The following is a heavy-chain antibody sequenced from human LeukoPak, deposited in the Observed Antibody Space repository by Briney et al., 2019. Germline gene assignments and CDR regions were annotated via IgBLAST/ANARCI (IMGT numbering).Heavy chain of an antibody. CDR2: ISYDGSNK. Sequence: GGSLRLSCAASGFTFSSYGMHWVRQAPGKGLEWVAVISYDGSNKYYADSVKGRFTISRDNSKNTLYLQMNSLRAEDTAVYYCASASSGSRDYWGQGTLVTVSS. CDR3: ASASSGSRDY. CDR1: GFTFSSYG. J-gene: IGHJ4*02. V-gene: IGHV3-30*03. D-gene: IGHD1-26*01.